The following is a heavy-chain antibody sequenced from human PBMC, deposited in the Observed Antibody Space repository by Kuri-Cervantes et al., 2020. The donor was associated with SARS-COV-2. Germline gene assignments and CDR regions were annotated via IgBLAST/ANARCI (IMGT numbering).Heavy chain of an antibody. D-gene: IGHD2-2*01. V-gene: IGHV3-49*04. J-gene: IGHJ4*02. CDR1: GFTFGDYA. CDR2: IRSKAYGGTT. CDR3: AGSTSCPEPDY. Sequence: GESLKISCTASGFTFGDYAMSWVRQAPGKGLEWVGFIRSKAYGGTTEYAASVKGRFTISRDDSKSIAYLQMNSLKTEDTAVYYCAGSTSCPEPDYWGQGTLVTVSS.